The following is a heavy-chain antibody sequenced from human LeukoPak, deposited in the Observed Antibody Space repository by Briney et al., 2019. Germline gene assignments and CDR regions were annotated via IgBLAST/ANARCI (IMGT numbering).Heavy chain of an antibody. V-gene: IGHV4-4*07. CDR2: IYTTGMT. CDR1: GGSINSYW. J-gene: IGHJ4*02. CDR3: ARAGYTISSYRFDY. Sequence: SETLSLTCSVSGGSINSYWWRWIRQPAGKGLEFIGRIYTTGMTNYNPSLTSRVSMSVDTSKNQFSLELRSVTAADTAVYFCARAGYTISSYRFDYWGQGALVTVSS. D-gene: IGHD3-16*02.